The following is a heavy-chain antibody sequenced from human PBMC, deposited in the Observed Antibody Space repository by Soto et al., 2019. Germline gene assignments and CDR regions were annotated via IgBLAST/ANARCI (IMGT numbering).Heavy chain of an antibody. J-gene: IGHJ6*02. CDR3: TKRSNVLRFLEWSSGMEV. CDR2: ILDDGSNK. Sequence: GGSLRLSCAASGFTFSNYGMHWVRQAPGKGLEWVAFILDDGSNKYYADSMKGRFTMSRDNSKRTLYLQMSCLRVEVTAVYYCTKRSNVLRFLEWSSGMEVWGQGTTVTVSS. D-gene: IGHD3-3*01. V-gene: IGHV3-30*18. CDR1: GFTFSNYG.